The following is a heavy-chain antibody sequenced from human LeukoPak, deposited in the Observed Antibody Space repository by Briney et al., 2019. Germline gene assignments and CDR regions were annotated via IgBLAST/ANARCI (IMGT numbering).Heavy chain of an antibody. D-gene: IGHD3-22*01. J-gene: IGHJ3*02. Sequence: PSETLSLTCAVYGGSFSSGDYYWSWIRQPPGKGLEWIGYIYYSGSTYYNPSLKSRVTISVDTSKNQFSLKLSSVTAADTAVYYCARVVASMIVVVISAFDIWGQGTMVTVSS. CDR3: ARVVASMIVVVISAFDI. V-gene: IGHV4-30-4*01. CDR2: IYYSGST. CDR1: GGSFSSGDYY.